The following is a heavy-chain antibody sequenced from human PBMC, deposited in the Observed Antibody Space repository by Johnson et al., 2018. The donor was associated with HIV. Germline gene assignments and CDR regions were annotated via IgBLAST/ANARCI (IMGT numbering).Heavy chain of an antibody. D-gene: IGHD2-2*01. Sequence: QVQLVESGGGLVKPGGSLRVSCAASGFTFSDYSMSWIRQAPGKGLEWVSYIRSSGSTIYYADSVKGRFTISRDNSKNTLYLQMNSQRAEDTAVYYCARDRCSSTSCIDAFDIWGQGTMVTVSS. V-gene: IGHV3-11*04. CDR3: ARDRCSSTSCIDAFDI. CDR2: IRSSGSTI. J-gene: IGHJ3*02. CDR1: GFTFSDYS.